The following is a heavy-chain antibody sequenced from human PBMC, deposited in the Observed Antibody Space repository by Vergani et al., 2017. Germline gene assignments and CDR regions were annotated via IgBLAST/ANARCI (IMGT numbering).Heavy chain of an antibody. Sequence: QVQLQQWGAGVVKLSGTLSLTCAVFGESFRSFYWRWIRQPPGKGLEWIGEINNDGHTNYNPSLGSRVTVSRDTAKNQFSLNLMSVTAEDTAMYYCAVRPRVNLVGGEIVTKRTFDYWSQGSLVTVSS. J-gene: IGHJ4*02. D-gene: IGHD3-10*01. V-gene: IGHV4-34*02. CDR2: INNDGHT. CDR1: GESFRSFY. CDR3: AVRPRVNLVGGEIVTKRTFDY.